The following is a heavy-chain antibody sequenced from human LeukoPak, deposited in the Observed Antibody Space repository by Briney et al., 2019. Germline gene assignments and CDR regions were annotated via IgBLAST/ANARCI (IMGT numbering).Heavy chain of an antibody. J-gene: IGHJ4*02. V-gene: IGHV3-23*01. CDR2: ISGSGGST. CDR1: GFTLSSYW. D-gene: IGHD5-24*01. CDR3: ASVEMATISDY. Sequence: GGSLRLSCAASGFTLSSYWMHWVRQAPGKGLEWVSAISGSGGSTYYADSVKGRFTISRDNSKNTLYLQMNSLRAEDTAVYYCASVEMATISDYWGQGTLVTVSS.